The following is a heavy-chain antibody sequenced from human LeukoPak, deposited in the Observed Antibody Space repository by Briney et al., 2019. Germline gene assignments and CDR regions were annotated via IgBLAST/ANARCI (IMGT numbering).Heavy chain of an antibody. D-gene: IGHD3-22*01. Sequence: GGSLRLSCAASGFTFSSYAMSWVRQAPGKGLEWVANIKQDGSEKYYVDSVKGRFTISRDNAKNSLYLQMDSLRAEDTAVYYCARVTASSGFHWGQGTLVTVPP. CDR2: IKQDGSEK. CDR3: ARVTASSGFH. J-gene: IGHJ4*02. V-gene: IGHV3-7*04. CDR1: GFTFSSYA.